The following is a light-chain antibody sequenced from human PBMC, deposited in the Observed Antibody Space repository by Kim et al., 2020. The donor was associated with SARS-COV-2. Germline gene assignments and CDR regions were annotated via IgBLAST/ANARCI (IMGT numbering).Light chain of an antibody. CDR2: RDS. CDR3: QVWDSSTVV. Sequence: SVARGQTARITCGGNNIGSKNVHWYQQKPGPAPVLVIYRDSNRPSGIPERFSGSNSGNTATLTISRAQAGDEADYYCQVWDSSTVVFGGGTQLTVL. V-gene: IGLV3-9*01. CDR1: NIGSKN. J-gene: IGLJ2*01.